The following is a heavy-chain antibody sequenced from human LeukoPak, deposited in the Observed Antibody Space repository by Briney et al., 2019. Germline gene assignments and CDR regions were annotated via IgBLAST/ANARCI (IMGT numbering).Heavy chain of an antibody. D-gene: IGHD1-7*01. CDR3: AKAGGYNWNYYFDY. Sequence: GGSLRLSCAAPGFTFSSYAMSWVRQAPGKGLEWVSAISGSGGSTYYADSVKGRFTISRDNSKNTLYLQMNSLRAEDTAVYYCAKAGGYNWNYYFDYWGQGTLVTVSS. J-gene: IGHJ4*02. CDR1: GFTFSSYA. CDR2: ISGSGGST. V-gene: IGHV3-23*01.